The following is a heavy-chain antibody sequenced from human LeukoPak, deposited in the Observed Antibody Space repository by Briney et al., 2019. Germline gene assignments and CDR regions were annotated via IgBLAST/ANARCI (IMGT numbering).Heavy chain of an antibody. V-gene: IGHV3-74*01. CDR3: ARGRYCSSTSCYKAFDI. J-gene: IGHJ3*02. CDR1: GFTFSTYW. Sequence: GGSLRLSCAASGFTFSTYWMYWVRQAPGKGLVWVSRINSEGSRTSYADSVKGRVTISRDNAKNTLYLQMNSLRAEDTAVYYCARGRYCSSTSCYKAFDIWGQGTKVTVSS. CDR2: INSEGSRT. D-gene: IGHD2-2*02.